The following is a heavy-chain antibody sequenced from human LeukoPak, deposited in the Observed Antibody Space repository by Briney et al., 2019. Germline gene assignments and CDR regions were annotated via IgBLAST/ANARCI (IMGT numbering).Heavy chain of an antibody. CDR1: GGSISSYY. CDR3: AREALGGFDP. J-gene: IGHJ5*02. D-gene: IGHD3-10*01. V-gene: IGHV4-59*01. CDR2: IYYSGST. Sequence: PSETLSLTCTVSGGSISSYYWSWIRQPPGKGLVWIGYIYYSGSTNYNPSLKSRVTISVDTSKNQFSLKLSSVTAADTAVYYCAREALGGFDPWGQGTLVTVSS.